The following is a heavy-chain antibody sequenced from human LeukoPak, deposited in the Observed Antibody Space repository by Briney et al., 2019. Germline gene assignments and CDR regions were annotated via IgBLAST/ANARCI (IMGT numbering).Heavy chain of an antibody. J-gene: IGHJ2*01. CDR3: AKVPDGSPRGYWYFDL. D-gene: IGHD5-24*01. CDR2: FSSTGGST. V-gene: IGHV3-23*01. Sequence: PGGSLRLSCAGSGFTFSGYAMTWVRQAPGKGLEWVATFSSTGGSTYYADSMKGRFSISRDNSNNTLFAQMFSLRADDTAVYYCAKVPDGSPRGYWYFDLWGRGTLVTVSS. CDR1: GFTFSGYA.